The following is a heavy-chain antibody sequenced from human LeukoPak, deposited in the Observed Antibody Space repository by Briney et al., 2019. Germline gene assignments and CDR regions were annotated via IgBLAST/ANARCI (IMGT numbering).Heavy chain of an antibody. D-gene: IGHD1-26*01. V-gene: IGHV3-7*01. CDR3: TKGYGWEASYYYYYMDV. CDR1: GFTFSSYW. J-gene: IGHJ6*03. CDR2: IKQDGSEK. Sequence: GGSLRLSCAASGFTFSSYWMSWVRQAPGKGLEWVANIKQDGSEKYYVDSVKGRFTISRDNAKNSLYLQMNSLRAEDTAVYYCTKGYGWEASYYYYYMDVWGKGTTVTISS.